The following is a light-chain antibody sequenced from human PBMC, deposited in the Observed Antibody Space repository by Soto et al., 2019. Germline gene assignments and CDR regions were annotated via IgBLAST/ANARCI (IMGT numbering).Light chain of an antibody. J-gene: IGKJ2*01. CDR1: QSVLYSSNNKNY. CDR2: WAS. Sequence: DIVMTQSPDSLAVSLGERATINCKSSQSVLYSSNNKNYLAWYQQRPGQPPKLLIYWASTRESRVPDRFSGSGSGTDFTLTITSLQAEDVAVYYCQQYESTPPNIGQGTKLEIK. CDR3: QQYESTPPN. V-gene: IGKV4-1*01.